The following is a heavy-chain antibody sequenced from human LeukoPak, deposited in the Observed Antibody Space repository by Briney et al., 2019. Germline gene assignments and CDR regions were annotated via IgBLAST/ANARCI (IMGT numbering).Heavy chain of an antibody. V-gene: IGHV4-34*01. D-gene: IGHD6-6*01. J-gene: IGHJ4*02. CDR3: ARGPHSSSSYFDY. CDR2: INHSGST. CDR1: GGSFSGYY. Sequence: SETLSLTCAVYGGSFSGYYWSWIRQPPGKGLEWIGEINHSGSTNYNPSLKSRVTISVDTSKNQFSLKLSSVTAADTAVYYCARGPHSSSSYFDYWGQGTLVTVSS.